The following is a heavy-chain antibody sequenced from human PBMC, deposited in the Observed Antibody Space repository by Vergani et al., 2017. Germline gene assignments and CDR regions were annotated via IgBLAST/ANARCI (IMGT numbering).Heavy chain of an antibody. V-gene: IGHV1-69*01. J-gene: IGHJ3*02. CDR3: ASTESLVLGGFYDAFDI. CDR1: GGTFSSYA. Sequence: QVQLVQSGAEVKKPGSSVKVSCKASGGTFSSYAISWVRQAPGQGLEWMGGIIPIFGTANYAQKFQGRVTITADESTSTAYMELSSLRSEDTAVYYCASTESLVLGGFYDAFDIWGQGTMVTVSS. D-gene: IGHD6-6*01. CDR2: IIPIFGTA.